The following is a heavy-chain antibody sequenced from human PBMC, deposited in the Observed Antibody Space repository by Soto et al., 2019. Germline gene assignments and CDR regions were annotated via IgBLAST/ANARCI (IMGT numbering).Heavy chain of an antibody. J-gene: IGHJ6*02. Sequence: QVQLVQSGAEVKKPGASVKVSCKASGYTFTSYGISWVRQAPGQGLEWMGWISAYNGNTNYAQKLQGRVTMTTDTSTSTSYMELRSLRSDDTAVYYCARDSLRGYDFWSGAYGMDVWGQGTTVTVSS. CDR2: ISAYNGNT. CDR3: ARDSLRGYDFWSGAYGMDV. V-gene: IGHV1-18*04. D-gene: IGHD3-3*01. CDR1: GYTFTSYG.